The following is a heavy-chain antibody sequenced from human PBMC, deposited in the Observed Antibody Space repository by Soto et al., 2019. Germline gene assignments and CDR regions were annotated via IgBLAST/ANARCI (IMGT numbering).Heavy chain of an antibody. J-gene: IGHJ4*02. D-gene: IGHD1-7*01. Sequence: GCSLRRSCEVSGLTFSNFAMSWVRQAPGKGLEWASAIGGSSGTTFYADSVKGRFTISKDYAKNMLYLQMNSLRAEDTAVYYCAKFKGFNWNYVFDYWGQGVPVPASS. CDR1: GLTFSNFA. CDR3: AKFKGFNWNYVFDY. CDR2: IGGSSGTT. V-gene: IGHV3-23*01.